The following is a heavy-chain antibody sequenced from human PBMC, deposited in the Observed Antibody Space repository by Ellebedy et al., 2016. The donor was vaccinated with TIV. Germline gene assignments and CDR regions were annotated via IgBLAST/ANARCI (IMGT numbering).Heavy chain of an antibody. J-gene: IGHJ4*02. V-gene: IGHV1-2*02. CDR2: INPNSGGT. Sequence: AASVKVSCKASGYTFTGYYMHWVRQAPGQGLEWMGWINPNSGGTNYAQKFQGRVTMTRDTSISTAYMELSRLRSDDTAVYYCARAGYSGYDWTPRTVWIDYWGQGTLVTVSS. D-gene: IGHD5-12*01. CDR1: GYTFTGYY. CDR3: ARAGYSGYDWTPRTVWIDY.